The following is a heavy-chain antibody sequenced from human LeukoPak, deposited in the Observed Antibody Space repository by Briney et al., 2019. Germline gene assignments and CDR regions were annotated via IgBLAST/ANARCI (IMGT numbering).Heavy chain of an antibody. CDR3: ARQDGMSKYSFSY. Sequence: GESLKISCNGSGYRLTYYWIGLVRQMPGKGLEWMGIIYPGDSDTRYRPSFQGQVTISVDKSISTAYLQWSSLKASDTAMYYCARQDGMSKYSFSYGGQGTLVTVSS. CDR1: GYRLTYYW. CDR2: IYPGDSDT. J-gene: IGHJ4*02. V-gene: IGHV5-51*01. D-gene: IGHD5-18*01.